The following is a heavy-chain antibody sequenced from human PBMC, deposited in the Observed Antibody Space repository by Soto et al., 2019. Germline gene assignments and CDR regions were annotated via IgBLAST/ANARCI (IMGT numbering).Heavy chain of an antibody. CDR3: ARDVPYDALDY. J-gene: IGHJ4*02. Sequence: GGSLRLSCAASGFAFSSYWMHWVRQAPGKGLVWVSRIDHNGGNTDYADSVKGRFTISRDNAENTVYLQMSSLRVEDTALYYCARDVPYDALDYWGQGA. CDR2: IDHNGGNT. CDR1: GFAFSSYW. V-gene: IGHV3-74*01. D-gene: IGHD5-12*01.